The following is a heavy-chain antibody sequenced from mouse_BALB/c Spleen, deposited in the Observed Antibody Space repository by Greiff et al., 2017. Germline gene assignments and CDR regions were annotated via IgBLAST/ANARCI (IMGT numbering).Heavy chain of an antibody. D-gene: IGHD2-3*01. CDR3: ARDRDGYAY. J-gene: IGHJ3*01. Sequence: EVQGVESGGGLVKPGGSLKLSCAASGFTFSDYYMYWVRQTPEKRLEWVATISDGGSYTYYPDSVKGRFTISRDNAKNNLYLQMSSLKSEDTAMYYCARDRDGYAYWGQGTLVTVSA. V-gene: IGHV5-4*02. CDR2: ISDGGSYT. CDR1: GFTFSDYY.